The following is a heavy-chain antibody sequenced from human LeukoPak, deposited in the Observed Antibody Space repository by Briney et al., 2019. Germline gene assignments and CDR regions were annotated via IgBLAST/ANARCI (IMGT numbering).Heavy chain of an antibody. CDR3: ARTNVYYYASSDYYPYFDY. CDR1: GYTFTSYG. D-gene: IGHD3-22*01. Sequence: ASVKVSCKASGYTFTSYGISWVRQAPGQGLEWMGWISAYNGNTNYAQKLQGRVTMTTDTSTSTAYMELRSLRSDDTAVYYCARTNVYYYASSDYYPYFDYWAQGTLVTVSS. J-gene: IGHJ4*02. CDR2: ISAYNGNT. V-gene: IGHV1-18*01.